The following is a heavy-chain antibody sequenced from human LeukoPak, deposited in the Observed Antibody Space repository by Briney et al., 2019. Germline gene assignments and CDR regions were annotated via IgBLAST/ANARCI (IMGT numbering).Heavy chain of an antibody. CDR1: GASNTTYS. V-gene: IGHV4-59*08. D-gene: IGHD4-17*01. CDR3: ARASRPSYGEGFWFDP. J-gene: IGHJ5*02. Sequence: SETLSLTCSVSGASNTTYSWNWLRQSPGKGLEWIGYFSLGETTSYTSSLKSRVTISRDTSKNQVSLKLTSVTAADTAVYYCARASRPSYGEGFWFDPWGQGTLVTVSS. CDR2: FSLGETT.